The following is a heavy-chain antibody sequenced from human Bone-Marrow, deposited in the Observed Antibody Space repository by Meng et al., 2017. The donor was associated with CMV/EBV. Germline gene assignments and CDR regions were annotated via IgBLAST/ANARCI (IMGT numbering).Heavy chain of an antibody. J-gene: IGHJ4*02. V-gene: IGHV4-30-4*08. Sequence: SETLSLTCTVSGGSISSGDYYWSWIRQPPGKGLEWIGYIYYSGSTYYNPSLKSRVTISVDTSKNQFSLKLSSVTAADTAVYYCARDRGYCSSTSCYGVFNYWGRGTMVTVSS. CDR1: GGSISSGDYY. D-gene: IGHD2-2*01. CDR2: IYYSGST. CDR3: ARDRGYCSSTSCYGVFNY.